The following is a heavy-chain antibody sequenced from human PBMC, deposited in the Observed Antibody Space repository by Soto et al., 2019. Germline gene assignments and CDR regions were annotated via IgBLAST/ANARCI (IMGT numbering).Heavy chain of an antibody. CDR1: GFTFSNYD. V-gene: IGHV3-13*01. D-gene: IGHD2-15*01. CDR3: ARGRLISLYYFDY. J-gene: IGHJ4*02. CDR2: IGTDGDT. Sequence: PGGSLRLSCAASGFTFSNYDMHCVRQVTGKGLEWVSTIGTDGDTYYPGSVKGRFTISRENAKNSLYLQMNSLRAEDTAVYYCARGRLISLYYFDYWGQGTLVTVSS.